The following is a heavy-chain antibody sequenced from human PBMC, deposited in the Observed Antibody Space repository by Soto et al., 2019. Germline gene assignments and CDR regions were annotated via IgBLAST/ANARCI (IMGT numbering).Heavy chain of an antibody. J-gene: IGHJ4*02. D-gene: IGHD1-26*01. V-gene: IGHV4-61*01. CDR1: GGSVNSGSYY. CDR2: IYYTGST. Sequence: PSETLSLTCTVSGGSVNSGSYYWSWIRQPPGKGLEWIGYIYYTGSTNYNPSLKSRVTISVDTSKNQLSLKLNSVTAADTAVFYCASGGTGSYYEFDFWGPGTLVTVSS. CDR3: ASGGTGSYYEFDF.